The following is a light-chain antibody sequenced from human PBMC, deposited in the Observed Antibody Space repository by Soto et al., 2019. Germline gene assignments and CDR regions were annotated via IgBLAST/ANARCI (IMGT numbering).Light chain of an antibody. J-gene: IGKJ5*01. Sequence: DIQLTQSPSFLSASVGDRVTITCRASQGISSFLAWYQQKAGKAPKILIYAASTLQSGVPSRFSGSGSGTEFTLTISSLQPEDFATYYCQQLNSRITFGQGTRLEIK. CDR3: QQLNSRIT. CDR2: AAS. V-gene: IGKV1-9*01. CDR1: QGISSF.